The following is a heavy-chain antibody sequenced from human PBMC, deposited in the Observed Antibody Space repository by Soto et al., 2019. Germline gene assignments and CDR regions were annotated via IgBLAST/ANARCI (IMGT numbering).Heavy chain of an antibody. CDR3: ERDRADILVSAAVRETWFDS. D-gene: IGHD2-15*01. CDR2: ISASGDMI. V-gene: IGHV3-48*03. Sequence: PVGSLRLSCSASVFVFISYEINLVLQAPVNWVEWVAYISASGDMIFHAYSVQGRFTISRDKAKNSLYLQMHSLRAEDTAVYYCERDRADILVSAAVRETWFDSWGQGTLVTXYS. CDR1: VFVFISYE. J-gene: IGHJ5*01.